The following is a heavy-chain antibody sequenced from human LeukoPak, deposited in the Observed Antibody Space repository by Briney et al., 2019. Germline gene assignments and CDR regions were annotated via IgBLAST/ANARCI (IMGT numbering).Heavy chain of an antibody. V-gene: IGHV1-69*05. CDR3: ARGPYDSSGYYPDYYYYYMDV. J-gene: IGHJ6*03. CDR1: GGTFRSYA. CDR2: IIPIFGTA. D-gene: IGHD3-22*01. Sequence: SVKVSCKASGGTFRSYAISWVRQAPGQGLEWMGGIIPIFGTANYAQKFQGRVTITTDESTSTAYMELSSLRSEDTAVYYCARGPYDSSGYYPDYYYYYMDVWSKGTTVTVSS.